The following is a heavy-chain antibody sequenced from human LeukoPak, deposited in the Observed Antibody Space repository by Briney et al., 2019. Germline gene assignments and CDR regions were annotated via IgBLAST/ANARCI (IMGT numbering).Heavy chain of an antibody. D-gene: IGHD1-26*01. V-gene: IGHV4-59*12. Sequence: SETLSLTCTVSGGSISNYYWSWIRQPPGKGLEWIGYIYYSGSTNYNPSLKSRVTISVDTSKNQFSLKLSSVTAADTAVYYCARESGGSYSAWPRRRDRHKYYFDYWGQGTLVTVSS. CDR2: IYYSGST. J-gene: IGHJ4*02. CDR3: ARESGGSYSAWPRRRDRHKYYFDY. CDR1: GGSISNYY.